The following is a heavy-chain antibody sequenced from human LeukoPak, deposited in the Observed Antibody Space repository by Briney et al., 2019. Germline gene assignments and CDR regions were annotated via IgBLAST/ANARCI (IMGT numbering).Heavy chain of an antibody. J-gene: IGHJ4*02. Sequence: ASVKVPCKASGYTFTSYDINWVRQATGQGLEWMGWMNPNSGNTGYAQKFQGRVTMTRNASISTAYMELSSLRSEDTAVYYCARALWSTGGPTDYWGQGTLVTVSS. CDR2: MNPNSGNT. V-gene: IGHV1-8*01. CDR3: ARALWSTGGPTDY. CDR1: GYTFTSYD. D-gene: IGHD3-10*01.